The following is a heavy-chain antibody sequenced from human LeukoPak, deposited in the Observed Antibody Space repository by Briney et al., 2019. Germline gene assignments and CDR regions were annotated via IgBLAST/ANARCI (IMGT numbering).Heavy chain of an antibody. D-gene: IGHD4/OR15-4a*01. V-gene: IGHV3-74*03. J-gene: IGHJ5*02. CDR3: ERDYGA. CDR1: GFTFSRYW. Sequence: PGGSLILSCDASGFTFSRYWMHWVRPAPGKGLMWVSRINSDGSATTYADFVKGRFTISRDNAKNTVYLQMNSLRVDDTAIYYCERDYGAWGQGTLVTVSP. CDR2: INSDGSAT.